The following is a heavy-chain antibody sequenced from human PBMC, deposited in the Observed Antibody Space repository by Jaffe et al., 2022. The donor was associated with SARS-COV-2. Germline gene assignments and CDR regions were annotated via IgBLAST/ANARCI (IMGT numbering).Heavy chain of an antibody. Sequence: QVQLQESGPGLVKPSETLSLTCTVSGGSISSYYWTWIRQPPGKGLEWIGYIYYSGGTNYNPSLKSRVTISIDTSKNQFSLKLTSVTAADTAVYYCTRIEETGYYYYSMDVWGQGTTVTVSS. CDR3: TRIEETGYYYYSMDV. V-gene: IGHV4-59*01. CDR2: IYYSGGT. CDR1: GGSISSYY. J-gene: IGHJ6*02.